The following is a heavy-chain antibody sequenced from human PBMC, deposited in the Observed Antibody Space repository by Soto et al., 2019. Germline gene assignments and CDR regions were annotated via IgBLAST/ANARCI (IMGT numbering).Heavy chain of an antibody. CDR2: VYYTGST. V-gene: IGHV4-59*08. D-gene: IGHD3-22*01. CDR1: GASISSSY. Sequence: SETLSLTCTVSGASISSSYWSWIRQSPGKGLQWIGYVYYTGSTNYHPSLKSRVTISLDTSNNQFSLKLNSVTAADTAVYYCARHQYYYDSSGYTLDYWGQGTLVTVSS. CDR3: ARHQYYYDSSGYTLDY. J-gene: IGHJ4*02.